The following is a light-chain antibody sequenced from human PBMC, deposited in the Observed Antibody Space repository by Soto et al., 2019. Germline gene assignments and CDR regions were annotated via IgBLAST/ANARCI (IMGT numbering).Light chain of an antibody. CDR3: QQYKSYFLT. J-gene: IGKJ4*01. Sequence: DIQMTQSPSTLSASVGDRVTITCRASQSISNWLAWYQQKPGKAPKLLIYKASSLESGVPSRFSGSGSGTEFTLTICSLQPDDFATYYCQQYKSYFLTFGGGTKVEIK. CDR2: KAS. CDR1: QSISNW. V-gene: IGKV1-5*03.